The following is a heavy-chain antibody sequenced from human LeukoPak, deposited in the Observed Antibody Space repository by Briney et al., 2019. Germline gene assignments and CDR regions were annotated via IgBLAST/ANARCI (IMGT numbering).Heavy chain of an antibody. J-gene: IGHJ6*03. Sequence: SQTLSLTCAISWDSVPSNSAAWNWIRQSPSRGLQWLRRTYYRSKWYYAYALSVRSRMTINPDTSKNHFSLQLNSATPEDTALYFCARGLFYMDVWGKGTTVVVSS. V-gene: IGHV6-1*01. CDR1: WDSVPSNSAA. CDR3: ARGLFYMDV. CDR2: TYYRSKWYY.